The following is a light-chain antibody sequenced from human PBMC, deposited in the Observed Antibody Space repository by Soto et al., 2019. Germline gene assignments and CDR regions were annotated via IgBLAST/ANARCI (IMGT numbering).Light chain of an antibody. V-gene: IGKV3-15*01. Sequence: EIILTQSPASLSVSPGERATLSCRASQSVNHNLAWYQQKPGQAPRLLIYGASTRSTGIPGRFRGSGSGTEFTLTITSLQSEDFAVYFCQQYNNLPPDTFGQGTKLEIK. CDR3: QQYNNLPPDT. CDR2: GAS. CDR1: QSVNHN. J-gene: IGKJ2*01.